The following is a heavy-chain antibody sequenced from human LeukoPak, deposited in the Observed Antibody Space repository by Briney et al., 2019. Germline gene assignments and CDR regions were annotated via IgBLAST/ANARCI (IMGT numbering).Heavy chain of an antibody. V-gene: IGHV4-30-4*02. J-gene: IGHJ4*02. CDR2: IYYSGST. D-gene: IGHD3-10*01. CDR3: ARSELLWFGGVNSGFDY. CDR1: GGSISSGDYY. Sequence: PSETLSLTCTVSGGSISSGDYYWSWIRQPPGKGLEWIGYIYYSGSTYYNPSLKSRVTISLDTSKNQFSLKLSSVTAADTAVYYCARSELLWFGGVNSGFDYWGLGTLVTVSS.